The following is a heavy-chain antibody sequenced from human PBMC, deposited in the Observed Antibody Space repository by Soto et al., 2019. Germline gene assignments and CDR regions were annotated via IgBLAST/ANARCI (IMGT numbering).Heavy chain of an antibody. Sequence: SETLSLTCTVSGGSISSYYWSWIRQPPGKGLEWIGYIYYSGSTNYNPSLKSRVTISVDTSKNQFSLKLSSVTAADTAVYYCARAGRKYYFDSWGQGTLVTVSS. CDR1: GGSISSYY. J-gene: IGHJ4*02. CDR2: IYYSGST. V-gene: IGHV4-59*01. CDR3: ARAGRKYYFDS.